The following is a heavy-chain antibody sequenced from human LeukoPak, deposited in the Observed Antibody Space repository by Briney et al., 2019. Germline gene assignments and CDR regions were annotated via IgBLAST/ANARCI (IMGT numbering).Heavy chain of an antibody. Sequence: GASVKVSCKASGFTFTGFYMHWVRQAPGQGLEWMGCINPNSGGTYYAQKFQDRVIMTRDTSISTAYMELSRLRSDDTAMYYCARGHNFMITFGGDIVDWGQGTLVTVSS. V-gene: IGHV1-2*02. J-gene: IGHJ4*02. D-gene: IGHD3-16*02. CDR1: GFTFTGFY. CDR2: INPNSGGT. CDR3: ARGHNFMITFGGDIVD.